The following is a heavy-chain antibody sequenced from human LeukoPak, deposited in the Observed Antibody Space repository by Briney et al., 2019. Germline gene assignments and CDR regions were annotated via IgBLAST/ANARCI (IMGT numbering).Heavy chain of an antibody. V-gene: IGHV7-4-1*02. CDR3: ARVIAAAGTGSSYYYYGMDV. D-gene: IGHD6-13*01. Sequence: ASVKVSCKASGYTFTSYDMNWVRQAPGQGLEWMRWINTNTGNPTYAQGFTGRFVFSLDTSVSTAYLQISSLKAEDTAVYYCARVIAAAGTGSSYYYYGMDVWGQGTTVTVSS. J-gene: IGHJ6*02. CDR2: INTNTGNP. CDR1: GYTFTSYD.